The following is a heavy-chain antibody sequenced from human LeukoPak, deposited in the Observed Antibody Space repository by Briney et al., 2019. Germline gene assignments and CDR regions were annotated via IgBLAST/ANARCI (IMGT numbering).Heavy chain of an antibody. CDR1: GFILSDYY. D-gene: IGHD3/OR15-3a*01. V-gene: IGHV3-11*01. Sequence: PGGSLRLSCAASGFILSDYYMSWIRQAPGKGLEWVSYSSSSDSTIYYADSVKGRFAISRDNAKNSLYLQMNSLRAEDTAVYYCARRRDFIDYWGQGTLVTVSS. CDR3: ARRRDFIDY. J-gene: IGHJ4*02. CDR2: SSSSDSTI.